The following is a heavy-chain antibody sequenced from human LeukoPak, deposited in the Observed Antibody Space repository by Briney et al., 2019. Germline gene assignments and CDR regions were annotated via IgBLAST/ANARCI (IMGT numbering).Heavy chain of an antibody. CDR2: ILYDGSIK. CDR1: GFTFSSYA. J-gene: IGHJ5*02. CDR3: AKDRSNIAMVHNWFDP. V-gene: IGHV3-30*04. D-gene: IGHD5-18*01. Sequence: PGGSLRLSCAASGFTFSSYAMHWVRQAPGKRLEWVAFILYDGSIKYYADSVRGRFTISRDNSKNTLHLQMNSLISEDTAVYYCAKDRSNIAMVHNWFDPWGQGTLVTVSS.